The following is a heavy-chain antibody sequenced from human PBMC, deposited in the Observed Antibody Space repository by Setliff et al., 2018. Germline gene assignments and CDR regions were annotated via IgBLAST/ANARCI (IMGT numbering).Heavy chain of an antibody. V-gene: IGHV4-61*05. Sequence: PSETLSLTCTVSGGSINSMSYYWGWIRQPPGKGLQWIGYIYHNGNTNFNPSLKSRVNMSIDTSKNQFALNLKSVTAADTAVYYCARDRTAYSYGLDVWGQGTTVTVSS. J-gene: IGHJ6*02. CDR2: IYHNGNT. CDR1: GGSINSMSYY. D-gene: IGHD5-18*01. CDR3: ARDRTAYSYGLDV.